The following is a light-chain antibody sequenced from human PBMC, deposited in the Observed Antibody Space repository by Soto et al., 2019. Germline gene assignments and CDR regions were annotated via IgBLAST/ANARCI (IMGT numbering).Light chain of an antibody. CDR2: DTS. J-gene: IGKJ1*01. CDR3: QQRSNWPWR. CDR1: QSISRY. Sequence: IVLTQSPATLSLSPGERATLSCRASQSISRYLAWYQQKPGQATRLLMYDTSYRATDIPARFSGCGSGTDVTRTISGLEPEDFAVDYFQQRSNWPWRFGQWTKVEIK. V-gene: IGKV3-11*01.